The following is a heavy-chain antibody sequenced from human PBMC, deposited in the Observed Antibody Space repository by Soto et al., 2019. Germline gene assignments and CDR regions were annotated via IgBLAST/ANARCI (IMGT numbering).Heavy chain of an antibody. V-gene: IGHV1-58*01. CDR1: GFTFTSSA. Sequence: ASVKVSCKASGFTFTSSAVQWVRQARGQRLEWIGWIVVGSGNTNYAQKFQERVTITRDMSTSTAYMELSSLRSEDTAVYYCAADSGYSYGSSGYWGQGTLVTVSS. CDR2: IVVGSGNT. D-gene: IGHD5-18*01. J-gene: IGHJ4*02. CDR3: AADSGYSYGSSGY.